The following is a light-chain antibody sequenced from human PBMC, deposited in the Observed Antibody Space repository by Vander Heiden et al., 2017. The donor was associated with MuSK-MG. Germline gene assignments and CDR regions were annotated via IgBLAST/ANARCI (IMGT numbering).Light chain of an antibody. CDR1: QGIHRY. Sequence: DIQLTQSPSFLSASVGDRVTITCRASQGIHRYLAWYQQKPGKAPKFLIYAASTLQSGVPSRFSGSGSGTEFSLSINSLQPEDFATYYCQQLNGYPLTFGGGTNVEIK. J-gene: IGKJ4*01. V-gene: IGKV1-9*01. CDR2: AAS. CDR3: QQLNGYPLT.